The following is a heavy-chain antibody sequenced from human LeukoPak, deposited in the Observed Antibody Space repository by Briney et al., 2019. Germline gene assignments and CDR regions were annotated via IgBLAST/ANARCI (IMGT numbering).Heavy chain of an antibody. CDR3: ARGSITMIVEGFDY. CDR2: ISRSAGTI. Sequence: PGGSLRLSCAASGFTFSSYEMNWVRQPPGKGLEWVSYISRSAGTIYYADSVKGRFTISRDNAKNSLYLQMNSLRAEDTAVYYCARGSITMIVEGFDYWGQGTLVTVSS. J-gene: IGHJ4*02. V-gene: IGHV3-48*03. CDR1: GFTFSSYE. D-gene: IGHD3-22*01.